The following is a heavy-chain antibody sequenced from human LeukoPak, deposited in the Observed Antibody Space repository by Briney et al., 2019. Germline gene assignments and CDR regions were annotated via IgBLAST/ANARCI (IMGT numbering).Heavy chain of an antibody. CDR3: ARDTKFSSQPPDFFDS. J-gene: IGHJ4*02. CDR2: IYTSGTT. V-gene: IGHV4-61*09. CDR1: GGSISSGSYY. Sequence: KTSQTLSLTRTVSGGSISSGSYYWSWIRQPAGKGLEWIGHIYTSGTTNYNPSLKSRVTMSRDTSKNQFSLKLRSASAADTAVYYCARDTKFSSQPPDFFDSWGQGTLVTVSS. D-gene: IGHD6-6*01.